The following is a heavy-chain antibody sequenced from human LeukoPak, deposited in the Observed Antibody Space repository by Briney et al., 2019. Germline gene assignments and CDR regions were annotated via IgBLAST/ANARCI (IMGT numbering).Heavy chain of an antibody. CDR3: ARDGIAAAGRNRRYYFDY. CDR1: GFTFSDYY. CDR2: ISSSGSTI. D-gene: IGHD6-13*01. J-gene: IGHJ4*02. Sequence: GGSLRLSCAASGFTFSDYYMSWIRQAPGKGLEWVSCISSSGSTIYYADSVKGRFTISRDNAKNSLYLQMNSLRAEDTAVYYCARDGIAAAGRNRRYYFDYWGQGTLVTVSS. V-gene: IGHV3-11*01.